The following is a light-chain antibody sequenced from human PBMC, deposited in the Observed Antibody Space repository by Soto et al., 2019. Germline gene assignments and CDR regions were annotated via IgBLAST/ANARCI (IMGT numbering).Light chain of an antibody. J-gene: IGLJ1*01. V-gene: IGLV2-14*01. CDR2: DVT. Sequence: QSVLTQPASVSGSPGQSITISCTGTSSDVGGYNYVSWYQQHPGKAPKLMVYDVTNRPSGVSTHFSGSKSGSTASLTISGLQAEDEADYYCSSYTSGNTRYVFGSGTKVTVL. CDR1: SSDVGGYNY. CDR3: SSYTSGNTRYV.